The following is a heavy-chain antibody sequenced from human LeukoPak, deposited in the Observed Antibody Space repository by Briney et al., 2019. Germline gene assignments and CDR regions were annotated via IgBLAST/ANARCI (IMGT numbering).Heavy chain of an antibody. D-gene: IGHD6-13*01. CDR2: ISRSNTTI. CDR3: ATSGYSSSWYFG. J-gene: IGHJ4*02. Sequence: GGSLRLSCAASGFTFSNYSMNWVRQAPGKGLEWVSYISRSNTTIYYADSVKGRFTISRDNAKNSLYLQMNSLRAEDTAVYYCATSGYSSSWYFGWGQGTLVTVSS. CDR1: GFTFSNYS. V-gene: IGHV3-48*01.